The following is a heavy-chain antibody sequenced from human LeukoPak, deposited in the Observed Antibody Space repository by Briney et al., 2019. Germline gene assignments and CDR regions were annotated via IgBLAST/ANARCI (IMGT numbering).Heavy chain of an antibody. D-gene: IGHD3-22*01. V-gene: IGHV1-69*05. CDR1: GGTFSSYA. CDR2: IIPIFGTA. Sequence: SVKVSCKASGGTFSSYAISWVRQAPGLGLEWMGGIIPIFGTANYAQKFQGRVTITTDESTSTAYMELSSLRSEDTAVYYCARVHYDSSGPFFDYWGQGTLVTVSS. CDR3: ARVHYDSSGPFFDY. J-gene: IGHJ4*02.